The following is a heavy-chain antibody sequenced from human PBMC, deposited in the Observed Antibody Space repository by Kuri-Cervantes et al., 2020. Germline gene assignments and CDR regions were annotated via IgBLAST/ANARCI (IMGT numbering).Heavy chain of an antibody. CDR2: IYTSGST. J-gene: IGHJ5*02. Sequence: SQTLSLTCTVSGGSISSYYWSWIRQPAGKGLEWIGRIYTSGSTNYNPSLKSRVTMSVDTSKNQFSLKLSSVTAADTAVYYCARDRPYDSSGYYYWFDPWGQGTLVTVSS. CDR3: ARDRPYDSSGYYYWFDP. V-gene: IGHV4-4*07. CDR1: GGSISSYY. D-gene: IGHD3-22*01.